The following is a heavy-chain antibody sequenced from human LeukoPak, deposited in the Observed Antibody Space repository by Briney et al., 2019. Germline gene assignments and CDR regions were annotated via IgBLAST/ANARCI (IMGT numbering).Heavy chain of an antibody. Sequence: GGSLRLSCAASGFTFSSYAMHWVRQAPGKGLEWVAVISYDGSNKYYADSVKGRFTISRDNSKNTLYLQMNSLRAEDTAVYYCARDPYSSSWYYYFDYWGQGTLVTVSS. CDR3: ARDPYSSSWYYYFDY. V-gene: IGHV3-30-3*01. D-gene: IGHD6-13*01. CDR2: ISYDGSNK. CDR1: GFTFSSYA. J-gene: IGHJ4*02.